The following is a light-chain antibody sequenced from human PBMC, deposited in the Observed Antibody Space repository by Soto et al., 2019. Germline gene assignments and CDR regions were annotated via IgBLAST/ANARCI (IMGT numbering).Light chain of an antibody. Sequence: DIVMTQSPATLSVSPGERATLSCRASQSVSTNLAWYQRKPGQAPRLLIYGASTRATGVPARFSGTGSGTEFALTISSLQSEDLAVYYGQQYNLWPWTFGQGTKVEIK. CDR1: QSVSTN. CDR3: QQYNLWPWT. J-gene: IGKJ1*01. CDR2: GAS. V-gene: IGKV3-15*01.